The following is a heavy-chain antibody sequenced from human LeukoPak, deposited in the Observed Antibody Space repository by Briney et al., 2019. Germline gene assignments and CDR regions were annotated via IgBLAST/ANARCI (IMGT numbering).Heavy chain of an antibody. Sequence: GGSLRLSCRTSGFTFHSYSYHWVRQAPGKGLEWVSAISGSGGSTYYADSVKGRFTISRDNSKNTLYLQMNSLRAEDTAVYYCAKESQTSPFDHWGQGTLVTVSS. CDR3: AKESQTSPFDH. CDR1: GFTFHSYS. CDR2: ISGSGGST. J-gene: IGHJ4*02. V-gene: IGHV3-23*01.